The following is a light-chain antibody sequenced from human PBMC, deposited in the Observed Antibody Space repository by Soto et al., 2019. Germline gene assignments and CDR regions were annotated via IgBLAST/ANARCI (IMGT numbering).Light chain of an antibody. CDR3: QQYQNSPRT. CDR2: DTS. V-gene: IGKV3D-15*01. J-gene: IGKJ1*01. Sequence: EIVMTQSPGTLSVSPGERATLSCRASQSVSSSLAWYQQRPGQAPRLLIYDTSKRATGIPDRFSGSGSGTDFTLTISRLEPEDFAVYYCQQYQNSPRTFGQGTKVDIK. CDR1: QSVSSS.